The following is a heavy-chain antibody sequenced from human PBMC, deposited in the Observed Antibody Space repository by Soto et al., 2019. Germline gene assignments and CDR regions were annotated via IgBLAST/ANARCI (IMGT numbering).Heavy chain of an antibody. V-gene: IGHV4-61*01. J-gene: IGHJ4*02. CDR3: ARDPYLSGRGY. D-gene: IGHD5-12*01. Sequence: QVQLQESGPGLVKPSETLSLTCTVSGGSVSSGSYYWSWIRQPPGKGLEWIGYIYYSGSTNYNPSLKSRVTISVDTSKNQFSLKLSSVTAADTAVYYCARDPYLSGRGYWGQGTLVTVSS. CDR2: IYYSGST. CDR1: GGSVSSGSYY.